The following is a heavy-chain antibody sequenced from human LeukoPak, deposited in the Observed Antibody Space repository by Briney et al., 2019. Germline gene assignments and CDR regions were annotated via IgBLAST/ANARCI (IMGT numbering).Heavy chain of an antibody. Sequence: GASVKVSCKASGYTFTGYYMHWVRQAPGQGLEWMGRINPNNGGTNYAQKFQGRVTMTRDTSISTAYMELSRLRSDDTAVYYCARALATNRPDAFDIWGQGTMVTVSS. D-gene: IGHD5-24*01. CDR2: INPNNGGT. V-gene: IGHV1-2*06. CDR1: GYTFTGYY. J-gene: IGHJ3*02. CDR3: ARALATNRPDAFDI.